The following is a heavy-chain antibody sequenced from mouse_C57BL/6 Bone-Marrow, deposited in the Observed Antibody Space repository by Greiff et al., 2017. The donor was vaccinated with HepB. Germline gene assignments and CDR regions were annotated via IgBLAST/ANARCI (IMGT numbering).Heavy chain of an antibody. V-gene: IGHV1-59*01. D-gene: IGHD2-4*01. CDR3: ASPPDDYDPAWFAY. CDR1: GYTFTSYW. Sequence: QVQLQQPGAELVRPGTSVKLSCKASGYTFTSYWMHWVKQRPGQGLEWIGVIDPSDSYTNYNQKFKGKATLTVDTSSSTAYMPLSSLTSEDSAVYSCASPPDDYDPAWFAYWGQGTLVTVSA. J-gene: IGHJ3*01. CDR2: IDPSDSYT.